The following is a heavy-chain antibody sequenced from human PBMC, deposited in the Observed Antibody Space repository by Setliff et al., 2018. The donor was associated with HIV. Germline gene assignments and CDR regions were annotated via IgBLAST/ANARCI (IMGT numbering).Heavy chain of an antibody. CDR2: IYYSGST. D-gene: IGHD1-1*01. CDR1: GGSISSGGYY. CDR3: ARGLATGLYYYYYYMDV. Sequence: TSETLSLTCTVSGGSISSGGYYWNWIRQHPGEGLEWIGYIYYSGSTYYNPSLKSRVAISVDTSKNQFSLKLSSVTAADTAVYYCARGLATGLYYYYYYMDVWGKGTTVTVSS. J-gene: IGHJ6*03. V-gene: IGHV4-31*03.